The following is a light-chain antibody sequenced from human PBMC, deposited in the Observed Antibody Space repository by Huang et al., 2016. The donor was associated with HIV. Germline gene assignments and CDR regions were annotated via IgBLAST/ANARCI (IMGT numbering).Light chain of an antibody. CDR3: QEYFGTPWT. Sequence: DIVMTQSPGSLAVSLGERATINCKSSKSILYNSKNYLAWYQQKPRQPPKVLFYWASTRQSGVPDRFSGSGSGTDFTLTISNLQAEDVAVYFCQEYFGTPWTFGQGTKVEIK. V-gene: IGKV4-1*01. J-gene: IGKJ1*01. CDR1: KSILYNSKNY. CDR2: WAS.